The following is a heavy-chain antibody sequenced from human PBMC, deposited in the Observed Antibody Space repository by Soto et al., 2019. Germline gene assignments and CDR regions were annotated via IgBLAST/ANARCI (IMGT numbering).Heavy chain of an antibody. J-gene: IGHJ4*02. CDR2: SSYKGPT. CDR1: GGPFSRGGYY. CDR3: ARGDSMVSSVFDY. D-gene: IGHD3-10*01. Sequence: SETLSRPCTLAGGPFSRGGYYCSLIRQEPEKPLERISDSSYKGPTSHKPSLKRRVTRSADTLQSQYSLKLSFVPPAATAVYYCARGDSMVSSVFDYWGQRMLVTVSS. V-gene: IGHV4-31*03.